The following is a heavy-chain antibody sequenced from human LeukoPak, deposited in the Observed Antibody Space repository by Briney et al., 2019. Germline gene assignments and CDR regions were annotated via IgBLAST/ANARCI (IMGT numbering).Heavy chain of an antibody. CDR1: GFTFSDYY. CDR2: ISSSGSTI. J-gene: IGHJ6*03. V-gene: IGHV3-11*04. D-gene: IGHD3-3*01. CDR3: ARDGYYDFWSGYYSHYYYYMDV. Sequence: PGGSLRLPCAASGFTFSDYYMSWIRQAPGKGLEWVSYISSSGSTIYYADSVKGRFTISRDNAKNSLYLQMNSLRAEDTAVYYCARDGYYDFWSGYYSHYYYYMDVWGKGTTVTVSS.